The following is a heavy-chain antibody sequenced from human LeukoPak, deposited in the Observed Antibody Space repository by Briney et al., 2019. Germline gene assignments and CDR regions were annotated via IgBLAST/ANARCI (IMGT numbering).Heavy chain of an antibody. Sequence: GGSLRLSCAASGFTFSDYYMSWIRQAPGKGLEWVSYISSSGSTIYYADSVKGRFTISRDNAKNSLYLQMNSLRAEDTAVYYCAKAADIVVVDYYYYGMDVWGQGTTVTVSS. D-gene: IGHD2-15*01. J-gene: IGHJ6*02. CDR1: GFTFSDYY. V-gene: IGHV3-11*01. CDR2: ISSSGSTI. CDR3: AKAADIVVVDYYYYGMDV.